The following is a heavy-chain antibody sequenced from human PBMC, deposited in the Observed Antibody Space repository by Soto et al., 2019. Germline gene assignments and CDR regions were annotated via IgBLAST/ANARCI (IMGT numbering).Heavy chain of an antibody. Sequence: QVQLVQSGAEVKKPGASVKLSCRTSGYTFTHYYIHWVRQAPGQGLEWLAIINPASDSTNDAQDFQGRVTLTMDTSTTTVYMELSGLRAEDTAIFYCARDLAAGDHWGQGTLVTVSS. V-gene: IGHV1-46*01. D-gene: IGHD6-13*01. J-gene: IGHJ4*02. CDR3: ARDLAAGDH. CDR1: GYTFTHYY. CDR2: INPASDST.